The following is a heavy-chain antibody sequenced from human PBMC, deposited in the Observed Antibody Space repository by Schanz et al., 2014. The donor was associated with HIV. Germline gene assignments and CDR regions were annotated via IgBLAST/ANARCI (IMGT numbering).Heavy chain of an antibody. D-gene: IGHD3-22*01. CDR2: LSGSGDRT. CDR1: GFSFLRYE. V-gene: IGHV3-23*01. Sequence: EVQLLESGGGLVQPGGSLRISCVASGFSFLRYEMSWVRQAPGKGLEWLSTLSGSGDRTYYADSVKGRFTISRDNSKNTLYLQMTTLRIDDTAVYYCAKPEYDSRGSSQSHFDYWGQGTLVTVSS. J-gene: IGHJ4*02. CDR3: AKPEYDSRGSSQSHFDY.